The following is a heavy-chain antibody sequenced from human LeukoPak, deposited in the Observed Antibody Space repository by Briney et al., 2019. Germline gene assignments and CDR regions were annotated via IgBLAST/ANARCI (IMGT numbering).Heavy chain of an antibody. CDR1: GYTFTSYG. D-gene: IGHD3-10*01. Sequence: GASVKVSCKASGYTFTSYGISWVRQAPGQGLEWMGWINPNSGDTNYAQKFQGGVTMTSDTSISTAYMELSRLRSDDAAVYYCAREFGGSGNYYFDYWGQGTLVTVSS. V-gene: IGHV1-2*02. J-gene: IGHJ4*02. CDR3: AREFGGSGNYYFDY. CDR2: INPNSGDT.